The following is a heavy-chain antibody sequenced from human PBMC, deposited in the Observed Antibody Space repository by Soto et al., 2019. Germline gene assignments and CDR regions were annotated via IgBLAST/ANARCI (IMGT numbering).Heavy chain of an antibody. CDR1: GFTFSSYS. V-gene: IGHV3-21*01. D-gene: IGHD6-19*01. CDR3: ARVVAVAGTTDY. Sequence: GGSLRLSCAASGFTFSSYSMNWVRQAPGKGLEWVSSISSSSSYIYYADSVKGRFTISRDNAKNSLYLQMNSLRAEDTAVYYCARVVAVAGTTDYWDQGTLVTVSS. J-gene: IGHJ4*02. CDR2: ISSSSSYI.